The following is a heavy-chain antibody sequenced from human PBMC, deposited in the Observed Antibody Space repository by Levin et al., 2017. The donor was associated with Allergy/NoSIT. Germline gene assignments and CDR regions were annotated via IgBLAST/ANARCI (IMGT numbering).Heavy chain of an antibody. D-gene: IGHD2-2*01. CDR1: GGSVSSGSYY. CDR2: IYYSGST. J-gene: IGHJ3*02. Sequence: SETLSLTCTVSGGSVSSGSYYWSWIRQPPGTGLEWIGYIYYSGSTNYNPSLKSRVTISVDTSKNQFSLKLSSVTAADTAVYYCARDLDCSSTSGRDSDAFDIWGQGTMVTVSS. V-gene: IGHV4-61*01. CDR3: ARDLDCSSTSGRDSDAFDI.